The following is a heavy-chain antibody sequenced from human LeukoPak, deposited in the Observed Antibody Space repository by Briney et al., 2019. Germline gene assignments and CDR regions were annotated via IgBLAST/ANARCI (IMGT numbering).Heavy chain of an antibody. Sequence: GGSLRLSCAASGFTLSSYAMSWVRQGPGKGLEWVSAISVSGNTYHADSVKGRFTISRDSSKNTLYLQMNSLRAEDTALYYCAKAHVPTMIRGVVSSDWGQGTLVTVSS. J-gene: IGHJ4*02. CDR1: GFTLSSYA. CDR2: ISVSGNT. D-gene: IGHD3-10*01. CDR3: AKAHVPTMIRGVVSSD. V-gene: IGHV3-23*01.